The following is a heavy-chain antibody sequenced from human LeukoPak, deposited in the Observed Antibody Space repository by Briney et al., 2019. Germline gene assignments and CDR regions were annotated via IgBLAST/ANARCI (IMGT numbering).Heavy chain of an antibody. CDR2: ISGSGGST. Sequence: GGSLRLSCAASGFTFSSYAMSWVRQAPGKGLEWVSAISGSGGSTYYADSVKGRFTISRDNSKNTLYLQMNSLRAEDTAVYYCAREPEAIEMATNPQDYWGQETLVTVSS. J-gene: IGHJ4*02. CDR3: AREPEAIEMATNPQDY. D-gene: IGHD5-24*01. V-gene: IGHV3-23*01. CDR1: GFTFSSYA.